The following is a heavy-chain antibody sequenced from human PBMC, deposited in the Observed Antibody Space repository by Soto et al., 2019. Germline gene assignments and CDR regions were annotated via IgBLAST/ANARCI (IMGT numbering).Heavy chain of an antibody. D-gene: IGHD5-18*01. J-gene: IGHJ4*02. CDR1: GFSLSTTGEG. Sequence: SGPTLVNPRHTLTLTCVFSGFSLSTTGEGVAWIRQPPGNSLEWLSLIYWNDDNRYSPSLKSRLTVTKDTSKNRVVLTMTNIDPVDTATYSCAHRSSLTLYGTIGYIFDYWGQGLCVTVSS. CDR2: IYWNDDN. V-gene: IGHV2-5*01. CDR3: AHRSSLTLYGTIGYIFDY.